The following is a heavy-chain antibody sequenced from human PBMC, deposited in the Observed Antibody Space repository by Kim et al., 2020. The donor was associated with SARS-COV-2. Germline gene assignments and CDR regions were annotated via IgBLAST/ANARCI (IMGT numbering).Heavy chain of an antibody. CDR3: ISIFEY. CDR1: GFTFTNYW. Sequence: GGSLRLSCAASGFTFTNYWIHWVRQIPGKGPVWVSSVGGDGGSRYYADSVKGRFTTSRDNANNMVYLQMNSLRVDDTAIYYCISIFEYWGQGPPVAVSS. CDR2: VGGDGGSR. D-gene: IGHD3-3*02. V-gene: IGHV3-74*01. J-gene: IGHJ4*02.